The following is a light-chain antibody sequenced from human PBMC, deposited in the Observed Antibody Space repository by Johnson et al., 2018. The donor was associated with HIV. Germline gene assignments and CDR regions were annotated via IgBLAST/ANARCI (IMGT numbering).Light chain of an antibody. CDR3: GTWDNSMRTAF. CDR2: ANN. Sequence: QSVLTQPPSVSAAPGQKVTISCSGSSSNIGNNYVSWYKQVPGTAPKPLIYANNRRPSGVPDRFSGPKSGTSATLGITGLQTGDEAHYFCGTWDNSMRTAFFGTGTKVAVL. CDR1: SSNIGNNY. V-gene: IGLV1-51*01. J-gene: IGLJ1*01.